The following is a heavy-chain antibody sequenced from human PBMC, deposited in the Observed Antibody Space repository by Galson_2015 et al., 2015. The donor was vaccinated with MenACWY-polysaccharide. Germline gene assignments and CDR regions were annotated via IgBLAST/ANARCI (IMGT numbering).Heavy chain of an antibody. CDR3: ARLYYYDSSGYSSYYYYNMDV. Sequence: SLRLSCAASGFTYSSYSMNWVRQAPGKGLEWVSYISASSSDIFYADSVNGRFTISRDSAKNSLYLQMNSLRAEDTAVYYCARLYYYDSSGYSSYYYYNMDVGGQGTSVTVSS. D-gene: IGHD3-22*01. CDR2: ISASSSDI. V-gene: IGHV3-48*01. J-gene: IGHJ6*02. CDR1: GFTYSSYS.